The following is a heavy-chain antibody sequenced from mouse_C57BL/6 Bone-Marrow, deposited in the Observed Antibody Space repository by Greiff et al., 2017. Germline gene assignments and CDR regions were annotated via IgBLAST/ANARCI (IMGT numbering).Heavy chain of an antibody. CDR3: ASLITTVVAPYAMDY. J-gene: IGHJ4*01. Sequence: QVQLQQSGAELAKPGASVKLSCKASGYTFTSYWMHWVKQRPGQGLEWIGYINPSSGYTKSNQKFKDKATLTADKSSSTADMQLSSLTYEDSAVYYCASLITTVVAPYAMDYWGQGTSVTVSS. V-gene: IGHV1-7*01. CDR2: INPSSGYT. D-gene: IGHD1-1*01. CDR1: GYTFTSYW.